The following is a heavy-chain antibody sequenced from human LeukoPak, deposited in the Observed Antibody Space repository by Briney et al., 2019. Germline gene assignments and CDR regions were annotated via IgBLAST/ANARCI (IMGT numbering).Heavy chain of an antibody. J-gene: IGHJ3*02. D-gene: IGHD3-22*01. CDR1: GGSISSSSYY. CDR2: IYYSGST. Sequence: SETLSLTCTVSGGSISSSSYYWGWIRQPPGKGLEWIGSIYYSGSTYYNPSLKSRVTISVDTSKNQFSLKLSSVTAADTAVYYCASPYYYDSSGYYPVDAFDIWGQGTMVTVSS. V-gene: IGHV4-39*01. CDR3: ASPYYYDSSGYYPVDAFDI.